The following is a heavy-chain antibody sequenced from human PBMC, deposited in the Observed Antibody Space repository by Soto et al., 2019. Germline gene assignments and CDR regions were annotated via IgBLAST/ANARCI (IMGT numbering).Heavy chain of an antibody. D-gene: IGHD3-22*01. CDR3: AWELSYYYDSSGYSLDY. CDR2: IKQDGSEK. CDR1: GFTFSSYW. Sequence: GGSLRLSCAASGFTFSSYWMSWVRQAPGKGLEWVANIKQDGSEKYYVDSVKGRFTISRDNAKNSLYLQMNSLRAEDTAVYYCAWELSYYYDSSGYSLDYWGQGTLVTVSS. V-gene: IGHV3-7*01. J-gene: IGHJ4*02.